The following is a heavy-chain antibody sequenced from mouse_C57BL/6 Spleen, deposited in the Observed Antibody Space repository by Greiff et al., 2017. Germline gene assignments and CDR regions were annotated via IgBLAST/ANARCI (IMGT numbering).Heavy chain of an antibody. J-gene: IGHJ2*01. CDR1: GFTFSDYG. V-gene: IGHV5-15*01. CDR3: ARHTWYFDY. Sequence: DVMLVESGGGLVQPGGSLKLSCAASGFTFSDYGMAWVRQAPRKGPEWVAFISNLAYSIYYADTVTGRFTISRENAKNTLYLEMSSLRSEDTAMYYCARHTWYFDYWGQGTTLTVSA. CDR2: ISNLAYSI.